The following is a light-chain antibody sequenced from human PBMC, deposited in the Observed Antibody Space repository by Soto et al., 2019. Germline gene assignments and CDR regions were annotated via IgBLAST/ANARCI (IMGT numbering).Light chain of an antibody. Sequence: EIVLTQSPGTLSLSPGERVSLPCRASQSVSSNYLAWYQQKPGQAPGLLIYGASSRATGIPDRFSGSGSGTDFTLTISRLEPEDFAVYYCQQYGSSSITFGQGTRLEIK. V-gene: IGKV3-20*01. CDR1: QSVSSNY. J-gene: IGKJ5*01. CDR3: QQYGSSSIT. CDR2: GAS.